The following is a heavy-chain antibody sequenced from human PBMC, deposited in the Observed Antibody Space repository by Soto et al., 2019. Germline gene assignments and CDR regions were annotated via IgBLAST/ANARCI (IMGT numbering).Heavy chain of an antibody. CDR2: IIPIFGTA. J-gene: IGHJ5*02. V-gene: IGHV1-69*13. Sequence: SVKVSCKASGGTFSSYAISWVRQAPGQGLEWMGGIIPIFGTANYAQKFQGRVTITADESTSTAYMELSSLRSEDTAVYYCARDHSGSYYFSWFDPWGQGTLVTVSS. CDR1: GGTFSSYA. D-gene: IGHD1-26*01. CDR3: ARDHSGSYYFSWFDP.